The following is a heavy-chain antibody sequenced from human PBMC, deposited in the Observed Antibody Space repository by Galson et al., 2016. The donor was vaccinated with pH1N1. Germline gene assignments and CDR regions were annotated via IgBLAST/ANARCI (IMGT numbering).Heavy chain of an antibody. CDR2: ISWNSGSI. CDR3: AKDFRPGRYYYDPTGYSH. CDR1: GFSFSGYA. J-gene: IGHJ4*02. Sequence: SLRLSCAASGFSFSGYAMHWVRQAPGKGLEWVSGISWNSGSIGYADSVKGRFTISRDNAKNSLYLQMNSLGAEDTALYYCAKDFRPGRYYYDPTGYSHWGQGTLVTVSS. D-gene: IGHD3-22*01. V-gene: IGHV3-9*01.